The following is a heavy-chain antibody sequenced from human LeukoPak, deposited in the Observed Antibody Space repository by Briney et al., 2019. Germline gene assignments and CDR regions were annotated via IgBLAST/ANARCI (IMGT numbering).Heavy chain of an antibody. V-gene: IGHV1-69*06. J-gene: IGHJ4*02. Sequence: SVKVSCKSSGYTFSRHDISWVRQAPGQGLEWMGGITPIYGTPSYVQKFQGRVTRTADKSTRTAYMEVSRLTAEDTAVYYCASGGILLELVDDWGQGTLVTVSS. CDR1: GYTFSRHD. D-gene: IGHD1-1*01. CDR2: ITPIYGTP. CDR3: ASGGILLELVDD.